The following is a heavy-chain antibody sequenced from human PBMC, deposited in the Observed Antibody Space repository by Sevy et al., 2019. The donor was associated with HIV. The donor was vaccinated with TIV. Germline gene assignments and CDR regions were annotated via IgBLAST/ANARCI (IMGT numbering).Heavy chain of an antibody. V-gene: IGHV3-15*01. D-gene: IGHD3-9*01. Sequence: SLRLSCAGSGFTFSNAWMSWVRQAPGKGLEWVGRIKSKTDGGTADHAAPVKGRFTISRDDSKNTLYLQMNSLKTEDAAVYDCTTDGMYYDILTGYYRVVDYWGQGTLVTVSS. J-gene: IGHJ4*02. CDR3: TTDGMYYDILTGYYRVVDY. CDR1: GFTFSNAW. CDR2: IKSKTDGGTA.